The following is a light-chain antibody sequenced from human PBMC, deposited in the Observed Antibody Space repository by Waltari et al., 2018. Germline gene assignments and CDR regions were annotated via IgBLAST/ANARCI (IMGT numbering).Light chain of an antibody. V-gene: IGLV7-46*01. CDR2: GAN. J-gene: IGLJ3*02. CDR1: TGRVTSTHW. CDR3: LLTYSGRRV. Sequence: QAVVTQEPSVTVSPGGTVTLTCGSSTGRVTSTHWPYWFQQKAGQAPRTLIYGANMKHTGKPARFSGSLLGGKAALTLSGARPEDEADDYCLLTYSGRRVFGGGTKVTVL.